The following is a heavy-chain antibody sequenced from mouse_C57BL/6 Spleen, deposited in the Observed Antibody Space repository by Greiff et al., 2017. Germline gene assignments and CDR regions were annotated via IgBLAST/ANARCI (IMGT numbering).Heavy chain of an antibody. Sequence: VQLQESGAELVKPGASVKLSCKASGYTFTSYWMHWVKQRPGRGLEWIGRIDPNSGGTKYNEKFKSKATLTVDKPSSTAYMQLSSLTSEDSAVYYCARATVVAYYYAMDYWGQGTSVTVSS. V-gene: IGHV1-72*01. J-gene: IGHJ4*01. CDR1: GYTFTSYW. D-gene: IGHD1-1*01. CDR3: ARATVVAYYYAMDY. CDR2: IDPNSGGT.